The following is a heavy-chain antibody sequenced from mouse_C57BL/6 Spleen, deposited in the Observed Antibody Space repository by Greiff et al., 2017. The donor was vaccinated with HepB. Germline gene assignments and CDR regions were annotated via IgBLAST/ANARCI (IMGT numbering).Heavy chain of an antibody. V-gene: IGHV5-17*01. CDR3: ARSTTVGGYAMDY. CDR2: ISSGSSTI. CDR1: GFTFSDYG. D-gene: IGHD1-1*01. Sequence: EVQLVESGGGLVKPGGSLKLSCAASGFTFSDYGMHWVRQAPEKGLEWVAYISSGSSTIYYADTVKGRFTISRDNAKNTLFLQMTSLRSEDTAMYYCARSTTVGGYAMDYWGQGTSVTVSS. J-gene: IGHJ4*01.